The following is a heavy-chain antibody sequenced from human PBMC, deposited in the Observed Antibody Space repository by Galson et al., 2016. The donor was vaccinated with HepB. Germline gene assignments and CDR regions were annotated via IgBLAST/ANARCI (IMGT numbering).Heavy chain of an antibody. V-gene: IGHV1-2*04. CDR3: AREGGYSSSSGYFYYGMDV. CDR2: INPNTGDT. Sequence: SVKVSCKASGYTFTVYYMHWVRQAPGQGLEWMGWINPNTGDTNYGQKFQGWVTMTRDTSINTAYMELSRLKSDDTAVYYCAREGGYSSSSGYFYYGMDVWGQGTTVTVAS. D-gene: IGHD6-13*01. CDR1: GYTFTVYY. J-gene: IGHJ6*02.